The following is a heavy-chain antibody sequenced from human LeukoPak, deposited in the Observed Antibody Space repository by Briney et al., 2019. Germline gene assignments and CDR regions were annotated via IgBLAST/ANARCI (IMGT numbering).Heavy chain of an antibody. CDR2: INSDGSST. V-gene: IGHV3-74*01. CDR3: XXXGVSGWYGEDFDY. D-gene: IGHD6-19*01. Sequence: GGSLRLSCAASGFTFSSYWMHWVRQAPGKGLVWVSRINSDGSSTSYADSVKGRFTISRDNAKNTLYLQMNSLRAEDTAVYYXXXXGVSGWYGEDFDYWGQGTLVTVSS. CDR1: GFTFSSYW. J-gene: IGHJ4*02.